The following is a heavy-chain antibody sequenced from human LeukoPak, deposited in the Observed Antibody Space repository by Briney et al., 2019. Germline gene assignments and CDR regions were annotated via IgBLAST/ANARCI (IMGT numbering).Heavy chain of an antibody. D-gene: IGHD2-15*01. CDR3: ASRPGTLVVVAPDY. CDR2: IIPIFGTA. Sequence: GASVKVSCKASGGTFSSYAISWVRQAPGQGLEWMGGIIPIFGTANYAQKFQGRVTITADESTSTAYMELSSLRSEDTAVYYCASRPGTLVVVAPDYWGQGTLVTVSS. CDR1: GGTFSSYA. V-gene: IGHV1-69*13. J-gene: IGHJ4*02.